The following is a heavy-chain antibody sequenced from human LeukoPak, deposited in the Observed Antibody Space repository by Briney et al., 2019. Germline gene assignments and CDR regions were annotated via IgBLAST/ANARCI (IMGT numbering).Heavy chain of an antibody. Sequence: PSETLSLTCTVSGGSISSYYWSWIRQPPGKGLEWIGYIYYSGSTNYNPSLKSRVTISVDTSKNQFSLKLSSVTAADTAVYYCAREGDGYNYIGYWGQGTLVTVPS. V-gene: IGHV4-59*01. CDR1: GGSISSYY. D-gene: IGHD5-24*01. CDR2: IYYSGST. CDR3: AREGDGYNYIGY. J-gene: IGHJ4*02.